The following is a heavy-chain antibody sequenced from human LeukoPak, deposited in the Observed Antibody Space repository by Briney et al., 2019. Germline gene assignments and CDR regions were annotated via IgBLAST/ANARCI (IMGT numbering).Heavy chain of an antibody. CDR1: GFRFHDYG. CDR2: IRSKSYGGTR. CDR3: TRDYIVSGSPYYYSGMDV. V-gene: IGHV3-49*03. D-gene: IGHD5/OR15-5a*01. Sequence: PGGSLRLSCMASGFRFHDYGMSWFRQAPGKGPEWVGFIRSKSYGGTREYAASVKGRFTISRDDSNSIAYLQMNSLKIEDTAVYYCTRDYIVSGSPYYYSGMDVWGQGTTVSVSS. J-gene: IGHJ6*02.